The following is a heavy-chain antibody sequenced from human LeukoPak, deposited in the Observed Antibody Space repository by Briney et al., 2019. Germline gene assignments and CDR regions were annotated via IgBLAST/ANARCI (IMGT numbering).Heavy chain of an antibody. V-gene: IGHV3-73*01. CDR3: TRQSSGWENWFDP. J-gene: IGHJ5*02. CDR2: IRSKANSYAT. D-gene: IGHD6-19*01. Sequence: GGSLRLSCAASGFTFSGSAMHWVRQASGKGLEWVGRIRSKANSYATAYAASVKGRFTISRDDSKNTAYLQMNSLKAEDTAVYYCTRQSSGWENWFDPWGQGTLVTVSS. CDR1: GFTFSGSA.